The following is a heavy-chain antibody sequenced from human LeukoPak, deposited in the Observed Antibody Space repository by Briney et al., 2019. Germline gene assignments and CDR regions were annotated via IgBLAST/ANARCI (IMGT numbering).Heavy chain of an antibody. CDR3: ARRRPTAPFAS. CDR1: GGSISSGGYY. D-gene: IGHD4-17*01. CDR2: IYHSGST. V-gene: IGHV4-30-2*01. Sequence: SETLSLTCTVSGGSISSGGYYWSWIRQPPGKGLEWIGYIYHSGSTYYNPSLKSRVTISVDRSKNQFSLKLSSVTAADTAVYYCARRRPTAPFASWGKETLVTVSS. J-gene: IGHJ4*02.